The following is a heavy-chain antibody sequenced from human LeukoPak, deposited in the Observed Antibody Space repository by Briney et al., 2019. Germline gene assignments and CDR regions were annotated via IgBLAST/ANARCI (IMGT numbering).Heavy chain of an antibody. V-gene: IGHV3-53*01. CDR3: VREPGSSGWYLH. D-gene: IGHD6-19*01. Sequence: GGSLRLSCAASGFTVSSNYMSWVRQAPGTGLEWVSVIYSGGSTYYADPVKGRFTISRDNSKNTLYLQMNSLRADDTAVYYCVREPGSSGWYLHWGQGTLVTVSS. J-gene: IGHJ4*02. CDR1: GFTVSSNY. CDR2: IYSGGST.